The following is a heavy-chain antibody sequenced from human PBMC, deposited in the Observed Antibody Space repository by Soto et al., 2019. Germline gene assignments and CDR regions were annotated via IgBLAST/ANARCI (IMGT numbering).Heavy chain of an antibody. CDR1: GFTFSSYW. Sequence: EVQLVESGGGLVQPGGSLRLSCAASGFTFSSYWMHWVRQAPGKGLVWVSRINGDGTTTGYADFVKGRVSISRDSAKNTLYLQMNSLRAEDTAVYYCVRDLSVTTKFDYWGQGTLVTVSS. CDR3: VRDLSVTTKFDY. D-gene: IGHD4-17*01. J-gene: IGHJ4*02. CDR2: INGDGTTT. V-gene: IGHV3-74*01.